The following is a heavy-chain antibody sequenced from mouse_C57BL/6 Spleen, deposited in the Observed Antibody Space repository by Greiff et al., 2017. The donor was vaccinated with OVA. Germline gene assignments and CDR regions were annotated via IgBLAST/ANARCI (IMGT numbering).Heavy chain of an antibody. D-gene: IGHD2-5*01. CDR2: ISYDGSN. CDR1: GYSITSGYY. Sequence: EVQLQQSGPGLVKPSQSLSLTCSVTGYSITSGYYWNWIRQFPGNKLEWMGYISYDGSNNYNPSLKNRISITRDTSKNQFFLKLNSVTTEDTATYHCARTYSNYDYAMGYWGQGTSVTVSS. V-gene: IGHV3-6*01. CDR3: ARTYSNYDYAMGY. J-gene: IGHJ4*01.